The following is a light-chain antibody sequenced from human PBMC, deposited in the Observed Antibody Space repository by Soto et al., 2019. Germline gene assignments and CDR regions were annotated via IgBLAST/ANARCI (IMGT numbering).Light chain of an antibody. Sequence: DMQMTQSPSSLSASVGDRFAMTCRASQSISSYLNWYQQKPGKVPKLLIYAASSLQGGVPSRFSGSGSGTDFTLTISSLQPEDFATYYCQQSFSAPWTFGQGTKVDIK. V-gene: IGKV1-39*01. CDR3: QQSFSAPWT. CDR1: QSISSY. J-gene: IGKJ1*01. CDR2: AAS.